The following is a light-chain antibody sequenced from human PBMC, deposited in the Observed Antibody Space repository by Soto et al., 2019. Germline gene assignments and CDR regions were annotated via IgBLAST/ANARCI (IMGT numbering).Light chain of an antibody. Sequence: QSALTQPPSASGSPGQSVTISCTGTSSDVGGYNYVSWYQQHPGKAPKVMIYEVIKRPSGVPDRFSGSKSDNTASLTVSGLQADDEADYYCSSYAGSNSWVFGGGTKVTVL. CDR3: SSYAGSNSWV. J-gene: IGLJ3*02. V-gene: IGLV2-8*01. CDR2: EVI. CDR1: SSDVGGYNY.